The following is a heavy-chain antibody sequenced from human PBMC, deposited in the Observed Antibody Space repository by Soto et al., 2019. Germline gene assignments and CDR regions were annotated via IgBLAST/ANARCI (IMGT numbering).Heavy chain of an antibody. J-gene: IGHJ4*02. CDR2: INAGNGNT. V-gene: IGHV1-3*01. Sequence: ASVKVSCKASGYTFTSYAMHWVRQAPGQRLEWMGWINAGNGNTKYSQKFQGRVTITRDTSASTAYMEVSSLRFEDTAVYYCARAVAVPADFDYWGQGTLVTVSS. D-gene: IGHD6-19*01. CDR3: ARAVAVPADFDY. CDR1: GYTFTSYA.